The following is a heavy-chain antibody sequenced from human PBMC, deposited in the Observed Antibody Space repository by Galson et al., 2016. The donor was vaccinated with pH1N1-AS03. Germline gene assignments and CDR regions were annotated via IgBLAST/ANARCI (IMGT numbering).Heavy chain of an antibody. CDR2: VYRTGST. D-gene: IGHD1-1*01. V-gene: IGHV4-4*02. CDR3: AGAGKERLWGSEVNWFDP. J-gene: IGHJ5*02. Sequence: LSLTCAVSGGSISSSDWWSWVRQPPGKGLEWIGEVYRTGSTNYNPSLKSRVIISVDKSKNQFSLNLTSVTAADTAVYYCAGAGKERLWGSEVNWFDPWGQGTLVTVSS. CDR1: GGSISSSDW.